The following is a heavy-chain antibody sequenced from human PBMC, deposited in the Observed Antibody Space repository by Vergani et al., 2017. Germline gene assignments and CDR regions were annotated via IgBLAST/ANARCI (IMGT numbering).Heavy chain of an antibody. Sequence: QVQLVQSGAEVKKPGASVKVSCMPSGYTFTSYHIHWVRQAPGQGLEWMGWMNPNSANTGYAQKFQGRVTMTRNTSINTAYMELSSLRSEDTGVYYCARGRGYTSSSADNNWFDPWGQGTPVAVSS. CDR1: GYTFTSYH. V-gene: IGHV1-8*02. CDR3: ARGRGYTSSSADNNWFDP. D-gene: IGHD6-6*01. CDR2: MNPNSANT. J-gene: IGHJ5*02.